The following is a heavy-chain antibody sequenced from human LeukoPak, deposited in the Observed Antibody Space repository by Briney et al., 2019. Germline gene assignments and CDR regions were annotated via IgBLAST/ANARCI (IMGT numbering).Heavy chain of an antibody. Sequence: GGSLRLSCTASGFTFGDYAMSWVRQAPGKGLEWVGFTRSKAYGGTTEYAASVKGRFTISRDDSKSIAYLQMNSLKTEDTAVYYCTRETREGNDILTGPYYYYYYMDVWGKGTTVTISS. CDR3: TRETREGNDILTGPYYYYYYMDV. CDR2: TRSKAYGGTT. J-gene: IGHJ6*03. D-gene: IGHD3-9*01. V-gene: IGHV3-49*04. CDR1: GFTFGDYA.